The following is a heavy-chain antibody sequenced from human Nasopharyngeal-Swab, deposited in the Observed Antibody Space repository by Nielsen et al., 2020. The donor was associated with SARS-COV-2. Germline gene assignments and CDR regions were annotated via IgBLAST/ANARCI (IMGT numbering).Heavy chain of an antibody. CDR2: IRSKTYGGAP. CDR1: GFTFGGYA. Sequence: LSLTCTTSGFTFGGYAMSWFRQAPGKGLEWVGFIRSKTYGGAPEYAASVKGRFTISRDGAESIAYLQMNSLETEDTGVYYCARSVGSFYGQGAFDIWGQGTMVTVSS. CDR3: ARSVGSFYGQGAFDI. V-gene: IGHV3-49*01. J-gene: IGHJ3*02. D-gene: IGHD1-26*01.